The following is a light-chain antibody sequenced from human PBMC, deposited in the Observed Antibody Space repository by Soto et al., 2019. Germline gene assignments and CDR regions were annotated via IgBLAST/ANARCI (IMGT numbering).Light chain of an antibody. Sequence: DIQMTQSPSSLSASVGDRVTITCQASQDISNYLNWYQQKPGKTPKLLIYDASNLETGVPSRFSGRGSGTDFTFTISSLQPEDIATYYCQQRKSWPRTFGQGTKVDIK. V-gene: IGKV1-33*01. CDR2: DAS. CDR3: QQRKSWPRT. CDR1: QDISNY. J-gene: IGKJ1*01.